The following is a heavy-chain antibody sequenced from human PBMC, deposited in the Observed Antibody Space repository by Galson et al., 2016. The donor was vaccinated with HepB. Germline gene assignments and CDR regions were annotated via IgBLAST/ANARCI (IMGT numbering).Heavy chain of an antibody. CDR2: IKEDGSEK. CDR3: ARGLGGPDY. CDR1: GFTFTSYW. D-gene: IGHD3-16*01. Sequence: SLRLSCAASGFTFTSYWMTWVRQAPGKGLDWVANIKEDGSEKNYLDSVKGRFTISRDNSKNLLYLQMNRLRVEDTAVYYCARGLGGPDYWGQGTRVTVSS. J-gene: IGHJ4*02. V-gene: IGHV3-7*01.